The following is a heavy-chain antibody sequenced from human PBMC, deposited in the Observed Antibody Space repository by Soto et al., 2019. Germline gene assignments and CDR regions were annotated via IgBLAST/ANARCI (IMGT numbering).Heavy chain of an antibody. CDR3: ARGITMVRGDIWAHFDY. D-gene: IGHD3-10*01. V-gene: IGHV3-33*01. J-gene: IGHJ4*02. CDR1: GFTFSSYG. CDR2: IWYDGSNK. Sequence: GGSLRLSCAASGFTFSSYGMHWVRQAPGKGLEWVAVIWYDGSNKYYADSVKGRFTISRDNSKNTLYLQMNSLRAEDTAVYYCARGITMVRGDIWAHFDYWGQGTLVTVSS.